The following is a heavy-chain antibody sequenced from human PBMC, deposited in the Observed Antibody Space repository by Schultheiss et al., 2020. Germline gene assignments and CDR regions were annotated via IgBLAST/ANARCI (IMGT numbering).Heavy chain of an antibody. D-gene: IGHD5-24*01. CDR3: ARTERWLQYWYFDL. CDR2: IYYSGST. CDR1: GGSISSYY. Sequence: SQTLSLTCTVSGGSISSYYWSWIRQPPGKGLEWIGYIYYSGSTNYNPSLKSRVTISVDTSKNQFSLKLSSVTAADTAVYYCARTERWLQYWYFDLWGRGTLVTVSS. V-gene: IGHV4-59*08. J-gene: IGHJ2*01.